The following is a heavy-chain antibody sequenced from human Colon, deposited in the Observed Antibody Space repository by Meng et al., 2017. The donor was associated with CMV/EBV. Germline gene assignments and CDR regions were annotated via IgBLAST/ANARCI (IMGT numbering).Heavy chain of an antibody. CDR2: IRFDGKDQ. D-gene: IGHD5-24*01. J-gene: IGHJ4*02. Sequence: GGSLRLSCAASGFIFSSYGMHWVRQAPGKGLEWVAFIRFDGKDQYYSDSVKGRFTISRDNAMSTLYLQMDGLRPDDTAVYYCAKREASASLDYWGQGTLVTVSS. CDR3: AKREASASLDY. CDR1: GFIFSSYG. V-gene: IGHV3-30*02.